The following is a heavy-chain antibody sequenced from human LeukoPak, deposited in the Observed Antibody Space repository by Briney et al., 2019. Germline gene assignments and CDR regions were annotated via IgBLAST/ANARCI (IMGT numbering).Heavy chain of an antibody. Sequence: GGSVILSCAASGFNFSSDSISWVRHAPWKGLEWVSVISVNGDTTYYTDSVKGRFTISRDNSKNTLYLQMNSLRAEDTAVYYCAKVTGGDMITYGGLDYWGQGTLVTVSS. CDR1: GFNFSSDS. CDR2: ISVNGDTT. CDR3: AKVTGGDMITYGGLDY. D-gene: IGHD3-16*01. V-gene: IGHV3-23*01. J-gene: IGHJ4*02.